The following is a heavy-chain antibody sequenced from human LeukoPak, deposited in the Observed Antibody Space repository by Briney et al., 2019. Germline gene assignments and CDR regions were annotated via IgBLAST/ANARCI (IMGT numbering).Heavy chain of an antibody. J-gene: IGHJ1*01. CDR3: ARDGGYCSGGSCYSFFRY. D-gene: IGHD2-15*01. Sequence: SETLSLTCAVYGDSFSGYHWSWIRQSPGMGLEWIGEVDHSGSTKYNPSLKSRVTISPDASKNQFSLRLRSVTAADTAVYYCARDGGYCSGGSCYSFFRYWGQGNLVTVSS. CDR2: VDHSGST. CDR1: GDSFSGYH. V-gene: IGHV4-34*01.